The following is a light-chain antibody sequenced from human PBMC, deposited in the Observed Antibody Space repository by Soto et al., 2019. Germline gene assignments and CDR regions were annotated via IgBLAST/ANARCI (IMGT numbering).Light chain of an antibody. Sequence: QPVLTQSPSASASLGASVKLTCTLSSGHIRYSIAWHQQQPEKGPRYLMKLNSDGSHSKGDGIPDRFSGSSSGAERYLTISSLQSEDEADYYCQTWGTGIGVFGGGTKLTVL. CDR1: SGHIRYS. V-gene: IGLV4-69*01. CDR3: QTWGTGIGV. CDR2: LNSDGSH. J-gene: IGLJ3*02.